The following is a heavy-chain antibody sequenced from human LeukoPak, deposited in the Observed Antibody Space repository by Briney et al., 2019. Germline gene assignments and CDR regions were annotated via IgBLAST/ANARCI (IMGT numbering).Heavy chain of an antibody. CDR2: ISGSGGST. V-gene: IGHV3-23*01. CDR3: AKDPPEYSSGWTPGY. CDR1: GFTFSSYA. Sequence: SGGSLRLSCAASGFTFSSYAMSWVRQAPGKGLEWVSAISGSGGSTYYADSVKGRFTIFRDNSKNTLYLQMNSLRAEDTAVYYCAKDPPEYSSGWTPGYWGQGTLVTVSS. J-gene: IGHJ4*02. D-gene: IGHD6-19*01.